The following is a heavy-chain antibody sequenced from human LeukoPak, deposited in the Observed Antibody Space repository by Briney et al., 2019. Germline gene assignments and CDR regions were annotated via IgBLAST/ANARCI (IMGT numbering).Heavy chain of an antibody. D-gene: IGHD3-10*01. Sequence: PGGSLRLSCAASGFTFSYYRMNWVRQAPGKGLEWVSYIISSSPAIYYADSVKGRFTISRDNAKNSLYLQMNSLRDEDTAVYYCARDRAGYYYGSGSAYGMDVWGQGTTVTVSS. CDR3: ARDRAGYYYGSGSAYGMDV. V-gene: IGHV3-48*02. J-gene: IGHJ6*02. CDR2: IISSSPAI. CDR1: GFTFSYYR.